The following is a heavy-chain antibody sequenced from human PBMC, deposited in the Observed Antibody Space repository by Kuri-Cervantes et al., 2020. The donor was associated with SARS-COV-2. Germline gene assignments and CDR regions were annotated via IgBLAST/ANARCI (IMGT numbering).Heavy chain of an antibody. CDR2: ISYDGSNK. CDR1: GFTFSSYA. J-gene: IGHJ6*03. Sequence: GGSLRLSCAASGFTFSSYAMHWVRQAPGKGLEWVAVISYDGSNKYYADSVKGRFTISRDNSKNTLYLQMNSLRAEDTAVYYCARGVRGNWDSQHNYYYYMDVWGKGTTVTVSS. CDR3: ARGVRGNWDSQHNYYYYMDV. V-gene: IGHV3-30*04. D-gene: IGHD1-7*01.